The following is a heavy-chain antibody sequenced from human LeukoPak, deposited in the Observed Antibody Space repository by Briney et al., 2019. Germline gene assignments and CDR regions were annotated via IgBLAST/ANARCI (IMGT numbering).Heavy chain of an antibody. CDR3: ARAHSSSIRTTFDP. J-gene: IGHJ5*02. D-gene: IGHD6-13*01. V-gene: IGHV4-61*08. CDR1: GGSISSGGYS. Sequence: SETLSLTCAVSGGSISSGGYSWSWIRQPPGKGLEWIGYIYYSGSTNYNPSLKSRVTISVDTSKNQFSLKLSSVTAADTAVYYCARAHSSSIRTTFDPWGQGTLVTVSS. CDR2: IYYSGST.